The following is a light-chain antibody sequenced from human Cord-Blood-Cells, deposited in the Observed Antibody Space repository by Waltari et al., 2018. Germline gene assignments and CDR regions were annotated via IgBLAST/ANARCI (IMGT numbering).Light chain of an antibody. CDR2: EVS. Sequence: QSALTQPASVSGSPGPSITIPCTGTRSDVGGYNYVSWYQQHPGKAPKLMIYEVSNRPSGVSNRFSGSKSGNTASLTISGLQAEDEADYYCSSYTSSSTRVFGTGTKVTIL. CDR1: RSDVGGYNY. J-gene: IGLJ1*01. CDR3: SSYTSSSTRV. V-gene: IGLV2-14*01.